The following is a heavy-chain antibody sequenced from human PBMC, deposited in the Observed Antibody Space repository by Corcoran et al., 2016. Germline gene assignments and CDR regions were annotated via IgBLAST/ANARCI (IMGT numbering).Heavy chain of an antibody. CDR2: INPSGGST. CDR3: ARVLGSSVFWGESYYYYGMDV. CDR1: GYTFTSYY. J-gene: IGHJ6*02. Sequence: QVQLVQSGAEVKKPGASVKVSCKASGYTFTSYYMHWVRQAPGQGLEWMGIINPSGGSTSYAQKFQGRVTMTRDTSTSTVYMELSSLRSEDTAGYSAARVLGSSVFWGESYYYYGMDVWAQGTTVTVSS. D-gene: IGHD3-3*01. V-gene: IGHV1-46*01.